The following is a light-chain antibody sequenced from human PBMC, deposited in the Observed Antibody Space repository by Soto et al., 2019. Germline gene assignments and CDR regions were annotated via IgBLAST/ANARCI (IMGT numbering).Light chain of an antibody. CDR1: SSDVGGYEY. CDR2: EVS. J-gene: IGLJ1*01. Sequence: QSVLTQPRSVSGSPGQSVTISCSGTSSDVGGYEYVSWYQQHPGKAPRLLIYEVSNRPSGVSNRFSGSKSGNTASLTISGLQAEDEADYYCSSYTSSSTLDVFGTATKVTVL. CDR3: SSYTSSSTLDV. V-gene: IGLV2-14*01.